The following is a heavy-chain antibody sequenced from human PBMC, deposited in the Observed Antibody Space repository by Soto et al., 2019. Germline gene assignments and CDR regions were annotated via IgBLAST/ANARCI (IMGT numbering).Heavy chain of an antibody. Sequence: QITLKESGPTLVTPTETLTLTCTFSGFSLSSSGVGVGWIRQPPGQALEWVALIYWDDTKRYSPSLKSGLTLTTXTXRXEVLLTMTNMDPVGTATYYCAHIRVTMIVGAGYFQHWGQGTLVTVSS. CDR1: GFSLSSSGVG. D-gene: IGHD3-22*01. V-gene: IGHV2-5*02. CDR3: AHIRVTMIVGAGYFQH. CDR2: IYWDDTK. J-gene: IGHJ1*01.